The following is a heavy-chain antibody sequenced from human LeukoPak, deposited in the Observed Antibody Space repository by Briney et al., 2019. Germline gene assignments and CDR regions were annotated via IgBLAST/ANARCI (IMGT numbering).Heavy chain of an antibody. Sequence: PGGSLRLSCVASGFTFSSYGMHWVRQAPGKGLDWVAVIWYDGNNKYYADSVKGRFTISRDNSKNTVYLQMNSLRAEDTAVYYCAKYSSSWSQYNWLDPWGQGTLVTVSS. J-gene: IGHJ5*02. CDR3: AKYSSSWSQYNWLDP. CDR2: IWYDGNNK. D-gene: IGHD6-13*01. V-gene: IGHV3-33*06. CDR1: GFTFSSYG.